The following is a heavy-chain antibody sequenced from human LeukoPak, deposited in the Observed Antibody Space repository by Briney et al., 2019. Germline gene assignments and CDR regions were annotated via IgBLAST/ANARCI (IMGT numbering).Heavy chain of an antibody. CDR2: INPNSGGT. Sequence: ASVKVSCKASGYTFTGYYMHWVRQAPGQGLEWMGWINPNSGGTNYAQKFQGRVTMTRDTSISTAYMELSRLRSDDTAVYYCAASHVVVVAADFSWGQGTLVTVSS. V-gene: IGHV1-2*02. CDR1: GYTFTGYY. D-gene: IGHD2-15*01. CDR3: AASHVVVVAADFS. J-gene: IGHJ5*02.